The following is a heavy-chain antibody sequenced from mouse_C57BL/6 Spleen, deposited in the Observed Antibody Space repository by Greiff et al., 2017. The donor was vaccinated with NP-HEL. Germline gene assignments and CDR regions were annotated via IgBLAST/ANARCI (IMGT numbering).Heavy chain of an antibody. D-gene: IGHD2-4*01. CDR1: GYTFTEYS. Sequence: VKLLESGAELVKPGASVKLSCKASGYTFTEYSIRWVKQRPGQGLEWIGWFYPGSGSIKYNEKFKDKATLTADKSSSTVYMELSRLTSEDSAVDFCAEHEGRGCDYDETWFAYWGQGTLVTVSA. V-gene: IGHV1-62-2*01. J-gene: IGHJ3*01. CDR3: AEHEGRGCDYDETWFAY. CDR2: FYPGSGSI.